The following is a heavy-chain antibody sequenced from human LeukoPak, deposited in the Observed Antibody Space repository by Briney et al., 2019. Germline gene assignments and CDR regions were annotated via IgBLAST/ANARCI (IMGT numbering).Heavy chain of an antibody. CDR3: AKDPRRIAVAGAYFDY. D-gene: IGHD6-19*01. J-gene: IGHJ4*02. Sequence: PGGSLRLSCAGSGFIFNNYAMHWVRQPPGKGLEWVSGISWNSGTIDYADSVRGRFTISRDNAKNSLYLQMDSLRVEDTAFYYCAKDPRRIAVAGAYFDYWGQGTLVTVSS. CDR1: GFIFNNYA. CDR2: ISWNSGTI. V-gene: IGHV3-9*01.